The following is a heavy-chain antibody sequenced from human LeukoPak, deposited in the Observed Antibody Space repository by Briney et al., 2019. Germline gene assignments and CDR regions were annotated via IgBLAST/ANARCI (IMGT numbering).Heavy chain of an antibody. CDR2: ISYDGSNK. CDR1: GFTFSSYA. D-gene: IGHD3-9*01. V-gene: IGHV3-30-3*01. Sequence: ALRLSCAASGFTFSSYAMHWVRQAPGKGLEWVAVISYDGSNKYYADSVKGRFTISRDNSKNTLYLQMNSLRAEDTAVYYCARGLTYYYYYGMDVWGQGTTVTVSS. J-gene: IGHJ6*02. CDR3: ARGLTYYYYYGMDV.